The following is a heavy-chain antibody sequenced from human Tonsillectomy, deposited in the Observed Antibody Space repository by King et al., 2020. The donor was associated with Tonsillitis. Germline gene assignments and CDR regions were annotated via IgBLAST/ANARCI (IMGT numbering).Heavy chain of an antibody. Sequence: QLQESGPGLVKPSETLSLTCTVSGGSISSSSYYWGWIRQPPGKGLEWIGSIYYSGSTYYNPSLKSRVTISVDTSKNQFSLKLSSVTAADTAVYYCASQTYSSSWSHEYYYYYYYMDVWGKGTTVTVSS. D-gene: IGHD6-13*01. CDR2: IYYSGST. V-gene: IGHV4-39*01. CDR3: ASQTYSSSWSHEYYYYYYYMDV. J-gene: IGHJ6*03. CDR1: GGSISSSSYY.